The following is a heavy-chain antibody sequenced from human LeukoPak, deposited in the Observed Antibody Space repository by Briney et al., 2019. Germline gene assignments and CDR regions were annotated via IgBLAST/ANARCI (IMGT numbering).Heavy chain of an antibody. CDR3: AGPDTAMEHGAFDI. V-gene: IGHV3-21*01. D-gene: IGHD5-18*01. CDR2: ISSSSYI. J-gene: IGHJ3*02. CDR1: GFTFSSYS. Sequence: GGSLRLSXAASGFTFSSYSMNWVRQAPGKGLEWVSSISSSSYIYYADSVKGRFTISRDNAKNSLYLQMNSLRAEDTAVYYCAGPDTAMEHGAFDIWGQGTMVTVSS.